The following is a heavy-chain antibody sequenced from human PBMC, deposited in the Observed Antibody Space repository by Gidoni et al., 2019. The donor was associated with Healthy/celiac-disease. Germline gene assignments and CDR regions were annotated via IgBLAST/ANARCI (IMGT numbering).Heavy chain of an antibody. J-gene: IGHJ4*02. CDR2: ISYDGSNK. D-gene: IGHD2-21*02. V-gene: IGHV3-30*04. CDR3: ARDQGTLAYCGGDCSFDY. CDR1: GFTFSSYA. Sequence: QVQLVESGGGVVQPGRSLRRSCAAAGFTFSSYAMHWVRHAPGTGLEWVAVISYDGSNKYYADSVKGRFTISRDNSKNTLYLQMNSLRAEDTAVYYCARDQGTLAYCGGDCSFDYWGQGTLVTVSS.